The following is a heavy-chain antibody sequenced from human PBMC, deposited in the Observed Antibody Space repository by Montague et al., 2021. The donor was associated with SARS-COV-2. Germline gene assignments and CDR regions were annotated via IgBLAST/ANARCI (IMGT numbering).Heavy chain of an antibody. CDR2: VSYCGST. J-gene: IGHJ4*02. Sequence: SETLSLTSSVSGGSMSSYHWFWIRQPPGKGLEWIGYVSYCGSTNYNLSLKSRVTISLDTSKNRFSLRVTSVTAADTAVYYCARDVRYYYDQWGQGILVTVSP. V-gene: IGHV4-59*01. CDR1: GGSMSSYH. CDR3: ARDVRYYYDQ. D-gene: IGHD3-10*01.